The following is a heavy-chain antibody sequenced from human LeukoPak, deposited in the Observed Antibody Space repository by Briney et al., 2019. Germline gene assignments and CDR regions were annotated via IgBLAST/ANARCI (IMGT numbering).Heavy chain of an antibody. CDR1: GYTFTSYD. CDR3: ARGLGYCSSTSCSNWFDP. D-gene: IGHD2-2*01. CDR2: MNPNSGNT. J-gene: IGHJ5*02. Sequence: ASVKVSCKASGYTFTSYDINWVRQATGQGLEWMGWMNPNSGNTGYAQKFQGRVTMTRNTSISTAYMELSSLRSEDTAAYYCARGLGYCSSTSCSNWFDPWGQGTLVTVSS. V-gene: IGHV1-8*01.